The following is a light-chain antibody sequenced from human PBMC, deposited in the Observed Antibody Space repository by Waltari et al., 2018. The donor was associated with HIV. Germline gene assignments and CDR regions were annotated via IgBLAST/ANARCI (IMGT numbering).Light chain of an antibody. Sequence: SYVLTQPASVSVAPGQTANVTCGGAHVESKSVHWYQQRAGKAPILVLYDDTDRPSGIPERFSGSNFGNTATLTISRVEAGDEGDYYCHVWESSSDEYVFGTGTKVTV. CDR3: HVWESSSDEYV. CDR1: HVESKS. V-gene: IGLV3-21*02. CDR2: DDT. J-gene: IGLJ1*01.